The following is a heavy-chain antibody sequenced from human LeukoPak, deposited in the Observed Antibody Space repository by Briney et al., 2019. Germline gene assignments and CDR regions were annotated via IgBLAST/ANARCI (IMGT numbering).Heavy chain of an antibody. J-gene: IGHJ4*02. CDR1: GFTFSSYG. CDR3: AKDLLSNYDILTGYPGIDY. Sequence: GGSLRLSCAASGFTFSSYGTHWVRQAPGEGLEWVAVISYDGSNKYYADSVKGRFTISRDNSKNTLYLQMNSLRAEDTAVYYCAKDLLSNYDILTGYPGIDYWGQGTLVTVSS. CDR2: ISYDGSNK. V-gene: IGHV3-30*18. D-gene: IGHD3-9*01.